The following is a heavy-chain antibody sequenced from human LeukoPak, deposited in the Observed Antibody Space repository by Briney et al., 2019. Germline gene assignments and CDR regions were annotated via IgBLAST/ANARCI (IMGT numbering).Heavy chain of an antibody. V-gene: IGHV3-30*18. Sequence: PGRSLRLSCIASGFTFNKYGMHWVHQAPGKGLEWVAVRSDDGSAQHYADSVRGRFTISRDNSENTLSLQMNSLRPEDTAMYFCAKDRDPYSSGTWDSWGQGTLVIVSS. D-gene: IGHD3-22*01. CDR1: GFTFNKYG. J-gene: IGHJ1*01. CDR3: AKDRDPYSSGTWDS. CDR2: RSDDGSAQ.